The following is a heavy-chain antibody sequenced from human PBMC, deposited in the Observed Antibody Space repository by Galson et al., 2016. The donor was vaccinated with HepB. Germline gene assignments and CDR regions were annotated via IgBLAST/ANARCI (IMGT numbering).Heavy chain of an antibody. CDR3: AGRRGESGTFYY. V-gene: IGHV4-59*01. Sequence: SETLSLTCTVSGASISDYYWSWIRQSPGKGLEWIGYNHYSGNPTYNPSLKSRATVSVDTSKNQFSLMLSSVTAADTAVYYCAGRRGESGTFYYWGQGSLVTVSS. CDR1: GASISDYY. D-gene: IGHD3-10*01. J-gene: IGHJ4*02. CDR2: NHYSGNP.